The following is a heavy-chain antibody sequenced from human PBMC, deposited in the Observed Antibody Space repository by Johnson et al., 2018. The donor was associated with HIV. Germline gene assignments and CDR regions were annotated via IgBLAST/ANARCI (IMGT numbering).Heavy chain of an antibody. Sequence: QVQLVESGGGVVQPGRSLRLSCAASGFTFSSYAMHWVRQAPGKGLEWVAVISYDGSNKYYADSVKGRFSVSRDNSKNALYLQMSRLRVEDTALYFCAKDRGSDQGRDGAFDIWGQGTMVTVSS. CDR1: GFTFSSYA. J-gene: IGHJ3*02. D-gene: IGHD3-16*01. CDR3: AKDRGSDQGRDGAFDI. CDR2: ISYDGSNK. V-gene: IGHV3-30-3*01.